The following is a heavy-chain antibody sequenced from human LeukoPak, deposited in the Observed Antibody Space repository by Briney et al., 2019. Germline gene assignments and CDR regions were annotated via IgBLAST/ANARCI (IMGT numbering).Heavy chain of an antibody. CDR1: GFTFSSYG. CDR2: ISYDGSNK. D-gene: IGHD3-10*01. V-gene: IGHV3-30*18. CDR3: AKEFGELFANVYYYYGMDV. J-gene: IGHJ6*04. Sequence: GRSLRLSCAASGFTFSSYGMHWVRQAPGKGLEWVAVISYDGSNKYYADSVKGRFTISRDNSKNTLYLQMNSLRAEDTAVYYCAKEFGELFANVYYYYGMDVGGKGTTVTVSS.